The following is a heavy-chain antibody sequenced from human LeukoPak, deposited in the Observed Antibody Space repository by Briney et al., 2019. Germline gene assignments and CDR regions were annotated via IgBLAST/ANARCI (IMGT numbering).Heavy chain of an antibody. Sequence: GGSLRLSCAASGFTVSSNYMSWVRQAPGKGLEWVSIFYSGGPTYYTDSVKGRFTISRDNSKNTLYLQMDSLRAEDTAVYYCARGASSGYFRPAYYYYMDVWGKGTSVIVSS. D-gene: IGHD3-22*01. CDR3: ARGASSGYFRPAYYYYMDV. V-gene: IGHV3-53*01. CDR2: FYSGGPT. J-gene: IGHJ6*03. CDR1: GFTVSSNY.